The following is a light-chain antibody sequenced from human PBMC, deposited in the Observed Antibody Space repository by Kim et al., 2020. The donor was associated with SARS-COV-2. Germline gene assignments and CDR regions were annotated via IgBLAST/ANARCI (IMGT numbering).Light chain of an antibody. CDR1: SGHSSYA. CDR2: LNSDGSH. J-gene: IGLJ3*02. CDR3: QTWGTGIRV. Sequence: AAVKLPGTLSSGHSSYAIAWHEQQPEKGPRYLMKLNSDGSHSKGDWIPDRFSGSSSGAERYLTISSLQSEDEADYYCQTWGTGIRVFGGGTQLTVL. V-gene: IGLV4-69*01.